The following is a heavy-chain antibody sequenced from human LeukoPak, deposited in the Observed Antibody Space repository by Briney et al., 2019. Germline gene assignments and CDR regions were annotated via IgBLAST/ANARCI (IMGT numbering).Heavy chain of an antibody. Sequence: GGSLRLSCAASGFTFMSYSMNWVRQAPGKGLEWVSYIRSDGTTIYYADSVKGRFTISRDNAKNSLYLQMNSLRVEDTALYYCARVVIRRHYESSGYYYDDPWGQGTLVTVSS. V-gene: IGHV3-48*04. CDR2: IRSDGTTI. CDR1: GFTFMSYS. D-gene: IGHD3-22*01. J-gene: IGHJ5*02. CDR3: ARVVIRRHYESSGYYYDDP.